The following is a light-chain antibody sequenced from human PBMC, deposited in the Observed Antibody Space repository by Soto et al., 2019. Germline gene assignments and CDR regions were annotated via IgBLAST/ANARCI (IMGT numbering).Light chain of an antibody. V-gene: IGLV2-14*01. CDR1: SSDVGAYNY. CDR3: SSYTRSSTVV. CDR2: EVS. Sequence: QSALTQPASVSGSPGQSITISCTGTSSDVGAYNYVSWYQQHPGKAPKLINSEVSNRPSGVSNRFSGSKSGNTASLTISELQAEDEADYYCSSYTRSSTVVFGGGTKLTVL. J-gene: IGLJ2*01.